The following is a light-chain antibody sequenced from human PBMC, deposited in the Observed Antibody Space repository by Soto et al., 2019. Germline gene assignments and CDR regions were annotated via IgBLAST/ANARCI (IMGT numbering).Light chain of an antibody. CDR2: GAS. CDR3: QQFGSSSEYT. Sequence: EIVLTQSPGTLSLSPGERATLSCRASQSVSSSQLAWYQQKPGQAPRLLIYGASTTATGIPARFSGGGSGTDFTLTISRLEPEDFAVYYCQQFGSSSEYTFGQGTKLEVK. V-gene: IGKV3-20*01. CDR1: QSVSSSQ. J-gene: IGKJ2*01.